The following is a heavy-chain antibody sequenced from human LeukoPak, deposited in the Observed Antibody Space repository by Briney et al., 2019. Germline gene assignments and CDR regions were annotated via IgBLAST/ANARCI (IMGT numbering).Heavy chain of an antibody. J-gene: IGHJ6*03. CDR1: GFTFSTYS. CDR2: ISSSSSYI. V-gene: IGHV3-21*01. Sequence: PGGSLRLSCAASGFTFSTYSMNWVRQAPGKGLEWVSSISSSSSYIYYADSVKGRFTISRDNAKNSLYLQMNSLRAEDTAVYYCARDLLVSSEDYMDVWGKGTTVTVSS. CDR3: ARDLLVSSEDYMDV. D-gene: IGHD3-22*01.